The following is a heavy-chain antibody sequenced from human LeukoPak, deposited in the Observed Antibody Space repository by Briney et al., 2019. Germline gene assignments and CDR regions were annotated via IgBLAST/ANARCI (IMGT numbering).Heavy chain of an antibody. CDR2: INPSGGST. Sequence: ASVKVSCKASGYTFTSYYMHWARQAPGQGLEWMGIINPSGGSTSYAQKFQGRVTMTRDTSTSTVYMELSSLRSEDTAVYYCARGRSVVLRFLEWSQFDYWGQGTLVTVSS. CDR3: ARGRSVVLRFLEWSQFDY. J-gene: IGHJ4*02. CDR1: GYTFTSYY. D-gene: IGHD3-3*01. V-gene: IGHV1-46*01.